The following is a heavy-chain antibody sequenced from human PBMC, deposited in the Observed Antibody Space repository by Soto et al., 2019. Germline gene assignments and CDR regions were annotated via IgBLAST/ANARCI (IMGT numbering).Heavy chain of an antibody. CDR3: ARDKITGLFDY. V-gene: IGHV4-34*01. CDR2: INHSGNT. CDR1: GGSFSAYY. Sequence: SETLSLTCAVYGGSFSAYYWSWIRQTPGKGLEWIGEINHSGNTNYNPSLKSRVTISIDTSKNQFFLKLSSVTAADTAVYYCARDKITGLFDYWGQGTLVTVSS. D-gene: IGHD2-8*02. J-gene: IGHJ4*02.